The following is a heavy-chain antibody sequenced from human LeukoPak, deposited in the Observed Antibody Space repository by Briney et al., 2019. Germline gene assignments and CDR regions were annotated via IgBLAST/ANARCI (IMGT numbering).Heavy chain of an antibody. CDR2: IIPIFGIA. V-gene: IGHV1-69*10. CDR3: AREGLSVDTAMVVFDY. CDR1: GGTFIIYA. J-gene: IGHJ4*02. D-gene: IGHD5-18*01. Sequence: SVTVSFKGSGGTFIIYAISWVRQAPGQGGEWMGGIIPIFGIANYAQKFQGRVTITADKSTSTAYMELSSLRSEDTAVYYCAREGLSVDTAMVVFDYWGQGTLVTVSS.